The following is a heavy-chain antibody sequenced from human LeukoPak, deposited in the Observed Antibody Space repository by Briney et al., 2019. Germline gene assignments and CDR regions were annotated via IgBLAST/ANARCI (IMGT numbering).Heavy chain of an antibody. J-gene: IGHJ4*02. V-gene: IGHV3-30-3*01. D-gene: IGHD6-13*01. CDR2: ISYDGSNK. CDR1: GFTFSSYW. CDR3: ARDDGAAAGDPGYFDY. Sequence: GGSLRLSCAASGFTFSSYWMSWVRQAPGKGLEWVAVISYDGSNKYYADSVKGRFTISRDNSKNTLYLQMNSLRAEDTAVYYCARDDGAAAGDPGYFDYWGQGTLVTVSS.